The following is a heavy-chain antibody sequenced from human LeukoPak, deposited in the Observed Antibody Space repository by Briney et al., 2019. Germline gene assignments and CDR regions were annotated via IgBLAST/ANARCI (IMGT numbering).Heavy chain of an antibody. CDR3: ARDLYDYYDSSGYSFDY. D-gene: IGHD3-22*01. V-gene: IGHV3-48*01. Sequence: GSLRLSCAASGFTFSSYSMNWVRQAPGKGLEWVSYISSSSSTIYYADSVKGRFTISRDNSKNTLYLQMNSLRAEDTAVYYCARDLYDYYDSSGYSFDYWGQGTLVTVSS. J-gene: IGHJ4*02. CDR1: GFTFSSYS. CDR2: ISSSSSTI.